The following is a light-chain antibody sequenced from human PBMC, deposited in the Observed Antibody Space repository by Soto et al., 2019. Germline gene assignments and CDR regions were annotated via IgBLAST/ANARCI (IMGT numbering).Light chain of an antibody. V-gene: IGLV3-1*01. Sequence: SYELTQPPSVSVSPGQTASITCSGDKLGDKYACWYQQKPGQSPVLVIYQDSKRPSGIPERFSGSNSGNTATLTISGTQAMDEAYYYCQAWDSSTASRVFGTGTKLTVL. CDR2: QDS. J-gene: IGLJ1*01. CDR3: QAWDSSTASRV. CDR1: KLGDKY.